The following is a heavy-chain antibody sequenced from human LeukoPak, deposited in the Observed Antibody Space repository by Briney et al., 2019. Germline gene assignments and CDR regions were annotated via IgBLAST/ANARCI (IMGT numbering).Heavy chain of an antibody. J-gene: IGHJ4*02. Sequence: ASVKVSCKASGYTFTSYGISWVRQAPGQGLGWMGWINPNSGGTNYAQQFQGRLTLTRDTSISTAYMELSRLRSDDTAVYYCARVKTMIIVVSLFDYWGQGTLVTVSS. V-gene: IGHV1-2*02. CDR1: GYTFTSYG. CDR3: ARVKTMIIVVSLFDY. CDR2: INPNSGGT. D-gene: IGHD3-22*01.